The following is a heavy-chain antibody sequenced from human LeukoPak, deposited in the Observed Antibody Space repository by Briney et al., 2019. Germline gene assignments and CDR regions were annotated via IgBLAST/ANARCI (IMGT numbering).Heavy chain of an antibody. Sequence: PGGSLRLSCAASGFTFSSFSMNWVRQVPGKGLEWVAYISSRSGTITYADSVKGRFTISRDDAKNSLYLQMNSLRDEDTAVYYSARDFAWSFHYWGQGTLVTVSS. V-gene: IGHV3-48*02. J-gene: IGHJ4*02. CDR3: ARDFAWSFHY. CDR1: GFTFSSFS. CDR2: ISSRSGTI. D-gene: IGHD3-9*01.